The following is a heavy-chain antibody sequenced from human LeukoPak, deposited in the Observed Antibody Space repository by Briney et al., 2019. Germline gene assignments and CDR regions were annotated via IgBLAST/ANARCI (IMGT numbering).Heavy chain of an antibody. CDR1: GFTFSSYG. V-gene: IGHV3-30*18. CDR3: AKDHVSLDSSGYYYED. J-gene: IGHJ4*02. Sequence: PGRSLILSCAASGFTFSSYGMHWVRQAPGKGLEWVAVISYDGSNKYYADSVKGRFTISRDNSKNTPYLQMNSLRAEDTAVYYCAKDHVSLDSSGYYYEDWGQGTLVTVSS. D-gene: IGHD3-22*01. CDR2: ISYDGSNK.